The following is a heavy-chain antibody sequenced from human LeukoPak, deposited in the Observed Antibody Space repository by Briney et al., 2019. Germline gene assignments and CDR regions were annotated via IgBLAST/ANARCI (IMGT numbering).Heavy chain of an antibody. V-gene: IGHV4-59*11. J-gene: IGHJ4*02. D-gene: IGHD3-10*01. Sequence: SETLSLTCTVSGGSLSGHYWSWIRQPPGKRLEWIGYVSYTGRTKYNPSLQSRVTISIDTSKRQFSLKLTSVTSADTAVYSCARTYYYGSGSPLPFDYWGQGTLVTVSS. CDR2: VSYTGRT. CDR1: GGSLSGHY. CDR3: ARTYYYGSGSPLPFDY.